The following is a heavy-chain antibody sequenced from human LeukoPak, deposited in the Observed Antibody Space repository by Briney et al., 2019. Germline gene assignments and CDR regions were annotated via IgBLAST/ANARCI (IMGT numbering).Heavy chain of an antibody. Sequence: SETLSLTCAVYGGSFSGYYWSWIRQPPGKGLEWIGEINHSGSTNYNPSLKSRVTISVDTSKNQFSLKLSSVTAADTAVYYCEGSYGSGSYSPLDYWGQGTMVTVSS. J-gene: IGHJ4*02. V-gene: IGHV4-34*01. CDR1: GGSFSGYY. CDR3: EGSYGSGSYSPLDY. CDR2: INHSGST. D-gene: IGHD3-10*01.